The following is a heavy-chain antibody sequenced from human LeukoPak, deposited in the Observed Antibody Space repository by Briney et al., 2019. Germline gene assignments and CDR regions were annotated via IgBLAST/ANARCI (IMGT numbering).Heavy chain of an antibody. CDR2: IYYSGST. D-gene: IGHD2-15*01. CDR1: GGSISSYY. V-gene: IGHV4-59*01. J-gene: IGHJ6*02. Sequence: SETLSLTCTVSGGSISSYYWSWIRQPPGKGLEWIGYIYYSGSTNYNPSLKSRVTISVGTSKNQFSLKLSSVTAADTAVYYCAREGCSGGSCYSEGYYYYGMDVWGQGTTVTVSS. CDR3: AREGCSGGSCYSEGYYYYGMDV.